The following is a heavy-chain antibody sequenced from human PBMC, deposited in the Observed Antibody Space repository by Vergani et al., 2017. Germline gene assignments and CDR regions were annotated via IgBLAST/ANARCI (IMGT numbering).Heavy chain of an antibody. D-gene: IGHD1-26*01. CDR2: ISGSGGST. V-gene: IGHV3-23*01. J-gene: IGHJ4*02. CDR3: AKESLVGATPYDY. CDR1: GFTFSSYA. Sequence: EVQLLESGGGLVQPGGSLRLSCAASGFTFSSYAMSWVRQAPGKGLEWVSAISGSGGSTYYADSVKGRFTISRYNSKNTLYLQMNILRTDDTAVYYCAKESLVGATPYDYWGQGTLVTVSS.